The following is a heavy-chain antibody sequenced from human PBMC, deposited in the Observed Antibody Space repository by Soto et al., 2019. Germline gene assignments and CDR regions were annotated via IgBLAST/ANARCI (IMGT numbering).Heavy chain of an antibody. CDR1: GGSISSSSYY. CDR3: ARRLGYCSGGSCYSGGNWFDP. V-gene: IGHV4-39*01. J-gene: IGHJ5*02. Sequence: NPSETLSLTCTVSGGSISSSSYYWGWIRQPPGKGLEWIGSIYYSGSTYYNPSLKSRVTISVDTSKNQFSLKLSSVTAADTAVYHCARRLGYCSGGSCYSGGNWFDPWGQGTLVTVSS. D-gene: IGHD2-15*01. CDR2: IYYSGST.